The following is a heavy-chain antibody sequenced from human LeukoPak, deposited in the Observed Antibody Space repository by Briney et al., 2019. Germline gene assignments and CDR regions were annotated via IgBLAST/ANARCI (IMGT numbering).Heavy chain of an antibody. D-gene: IGHD6-13*01. CDR2: IGTAGDT. Sequence: PGGSLRLSCAASGFTFGSYDMHWVRHATGKGLEWVSAIGTAGDTHYPGSVKGRFTISRENAKNSLHLQMNSLRAGDTAVYYCARSGSSWHGLDIWGQGTMVTVSS. J-gene: IGHJ3*02. CDR3: ARSGSSWHGLDI. CDR1: GFTFGSYD. V-gene: IGHV3-13*04.